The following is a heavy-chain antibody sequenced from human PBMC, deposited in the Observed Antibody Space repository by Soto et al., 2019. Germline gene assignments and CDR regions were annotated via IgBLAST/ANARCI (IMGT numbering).Heavy chain of an antibody. D-gene: IGHD2-2*01. Sequence: EVQLLESGGGLVRPGESLRLSCAASGFTFSDYAMSWVRQAPGKGLEWVSTITADGGATYYADSVKGRFTISRDNSKNTLYLQMNSLRAEDTAVYYCAKGYVYARLNLDDCCQGTLVTVSS. CDR1: GFTFSDYA. CDR2: ITADGGAT. J-gene: IGHJ4*02. V-gene: IGHV3-23*01. CDR3: AKGYVYARLNLDD.